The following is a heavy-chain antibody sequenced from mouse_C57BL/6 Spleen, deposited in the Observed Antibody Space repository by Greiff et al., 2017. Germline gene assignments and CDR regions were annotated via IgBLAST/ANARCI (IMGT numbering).Heavy chain of an antibody. V-gene: IGHV1-80*01. CDR2: IYPGDGDT. D-gene: IGHD1-1*01. J-gene: IGHJ1*03. CDR3: ARGNYYGSSYFWYFDV. Sequence: VKLMESGAELVKPGASVKISCKASGYAFSSYWMNWVKQRPGKGLEWIGQIYPGDGDTNYNGKFKGKATLTADKSSSPAYMQLSSLTSEDSAVYFGARGNYYGSSYFWYFDVWGTGTTVTVSS. CDR1: GYAFSSYW.